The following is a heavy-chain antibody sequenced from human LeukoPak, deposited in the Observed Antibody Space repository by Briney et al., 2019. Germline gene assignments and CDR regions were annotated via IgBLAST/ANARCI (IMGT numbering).Heavy chain of an antibody. CDR3: ARSDQWLVRNY. CDR1: GGSISSYY. J-gene: IGHJ4*02. D-gene: IGHD6-19*01. V-gene: IGHV4-59*12. CDR2: IYYSGST. Sequence: SETLSLTCTVSGGSISSYYWSWIRQPPRKGLEWIGYIYYSGSTNYNPSLKSRVTISVDTSKNQFSLKLSSVTAADTAVYYCARSDQWLVRNYWGQGTLVTVSS.